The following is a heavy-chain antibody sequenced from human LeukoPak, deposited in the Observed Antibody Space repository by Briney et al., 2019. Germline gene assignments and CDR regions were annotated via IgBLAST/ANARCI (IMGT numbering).Heavy chain of an antibody. Sequence: GGSLRLSCAASGFTDSSNYMSWVRQAPGKGLEWVSVIYSGGSTYYADSVKGRFTISRDNSKNTLYLQMNSLRAEDTAVYYCARGITSGHDAFDIWGQGTMVTVSS. CDR1: GFTDSSNY. J-gene: IGHJ3*02. CDR2: IYSGGST. V-gene: IGHV3-66*01. D-gene: IGHD3-10*01. CDR3: ARGITSGHDAFDI.